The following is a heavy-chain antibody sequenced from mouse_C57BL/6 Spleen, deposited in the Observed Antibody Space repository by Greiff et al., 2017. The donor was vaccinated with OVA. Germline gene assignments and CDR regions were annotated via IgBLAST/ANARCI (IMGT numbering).Heavy chain of an antibody. CDR1: GYTFTDYN. Sequence: VHVKQSGPELVKPGASVKMSCKASGYTFTDYNMHWVKQSHGKSLEWIGYINPNNGGTSYNQKFKGKATLTVNKSSSTAYMELRSLTSEDSAVYYCARRSFLRGGYYAMDYWGQGTSVTVSS. CDR3: ARRSFLRGGYYAMDY. D-gene: IGHD1-1*01. CDR2: INPNNGGT. J-gene: IGHJ4*01. V-gene: IGHV1-22*01.